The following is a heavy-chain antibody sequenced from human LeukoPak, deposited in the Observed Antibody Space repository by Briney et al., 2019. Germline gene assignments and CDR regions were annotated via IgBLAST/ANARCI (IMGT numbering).Heavy chain of an antibody. CDR1: GGTFSSYA. CDR3: ARGMLNYYDSPEIY. V-gene: IGHV1-69*04. CDR2: IIPILGIA. Sequence: GASVKVSCKASGGTFSSYAISWVRQAPGQGLEWMGRIIPILGIANYAQKFQGRVTITADKSTSTAYMELSSLRSEDTAVYYCARGMLNYYDSPEIYWGQGTLVTVSS. D-gene: IGHD3-22*01. J-gene: IGHJ4*02.